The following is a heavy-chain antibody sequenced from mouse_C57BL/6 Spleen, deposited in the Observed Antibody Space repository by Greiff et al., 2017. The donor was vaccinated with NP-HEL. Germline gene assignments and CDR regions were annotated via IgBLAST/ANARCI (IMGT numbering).Heavy chain of an antibody. CDR2: INPNNGGT. V-gene: IGHV1-22*01. CDR3: ARRETGTTWFAY. J-gene: IGHJ3*01. Sequence: DVQLQESGPELVKPGASVKMSCKASGYTFTDYNMHWVKQSHGKSLEWIGYINPNNGGTSYNQKFKGKATLTVNKSSSTAYMELRSLTSEESAVYYCARRETGTTWFAYWGQGTLVTVSA. CDR1: GYTFTDYN. D-gene: IGHD4-1*01.